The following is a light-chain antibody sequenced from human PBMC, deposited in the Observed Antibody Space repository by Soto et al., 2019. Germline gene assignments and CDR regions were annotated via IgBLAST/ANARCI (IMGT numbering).Light chain of an antibody. CDR2: DVS. J-gene: IGKJ4*01. CDR3: QHFDNLPLT. CDR1: QDISKY. Sequence: DIQMTQSPSSLSASVGVRVTITCQASQDISKYLNWYQQKPGKAPKILIYDVSVLEAGVPSRFSGGGSGTHFTLTISSLQAEDAATYYCQHFDNLPLTFAGGTKVEIK. V-gene: IGKV1-33*01.